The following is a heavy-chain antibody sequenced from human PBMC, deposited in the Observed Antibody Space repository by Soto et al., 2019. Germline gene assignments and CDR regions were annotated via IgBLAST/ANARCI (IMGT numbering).Heavy chain of an antibody. Sequence: QVQLVQSGAEVKKPGASVKVSCKASGYTFTGYYMHWVRQAPGQGLEWMGWINPNSGGTNYAQKFQGWVTMTRDTSISTAYMELRRLRSDDTAVYYCARALDIAVAASFDYWGQGTLVTVSS. J-gene: IGHJ4*02. D-gene: IGHD6-19*01. CDR2: INPNSGGT. CDR1: GYTFTGYY. V-gene: IGHV1-2*04. CDR3: ARALDIAVAASFDY.